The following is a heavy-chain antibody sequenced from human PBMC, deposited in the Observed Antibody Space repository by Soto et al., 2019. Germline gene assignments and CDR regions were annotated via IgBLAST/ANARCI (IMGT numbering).Heavy chain of an antibody. CDR1: GFTFSDCG. V-gene: IGHV3-33*01. CDR3: ATSTATDAFDI. Sequence: QVQIVASGGGVVQPGKSLRLSCAASGFTFSDCGMHWVRQAPARGPEWVALVRDDGSKTYYADSVRGRFTISRDNSKNMFYLQMNSLRVEDTAIYYCATSTATDAFDIWGQGTMVTVSS. CDR2: VRDDGSKT. J-gene: IGHJ3*02.